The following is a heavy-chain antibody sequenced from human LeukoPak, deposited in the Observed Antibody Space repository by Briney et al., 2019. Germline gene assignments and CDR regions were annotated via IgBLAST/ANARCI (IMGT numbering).Heavy chain of an antibody. Sequence: SETLSLTCTVSGGSITSSSYYWGWIRQPPGKGPEWIGSIYYSGSTNYNPSLKSRVTISLDTSKNQFSLKLSSVTAADTAVYYCASVRGYSSGWYASGFDPWGQGTLVTVSS. CDR1: GGSITSSSYY. CDR3: ASVRGYSSGWYASGFDP. J-gene: IGHJ5*02. D-gene: IGHD6-19*01. CDR2: IYYSGST. V-gene: IGHV4-39*07.